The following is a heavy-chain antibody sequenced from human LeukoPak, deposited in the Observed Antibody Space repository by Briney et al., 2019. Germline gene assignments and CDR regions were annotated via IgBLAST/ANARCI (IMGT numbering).Heavy chain of an antibody. V-gene: IGHV3-74*01. Sequence: PGGSLRLSCAASGSAFSRSWIHWVRQAPGKGLVWVSHINNDATRTTYADSVRGRFTISRDNAKNTVSLQMNSLRAEDTAVYYCASDGACAMAVWGQGTTVTVSS. J-gene: IGHJ6*02. CDR3: ASDGACAMAV. D-gene: IGHD1-26*01. CDR1: GSAFSRSW. CDR2: INNDATRT.